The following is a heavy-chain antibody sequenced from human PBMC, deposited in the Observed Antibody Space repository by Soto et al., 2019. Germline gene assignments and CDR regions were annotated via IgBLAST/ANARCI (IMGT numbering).Heavy chain of an antibody. CDR3: ARGSSGYISSWYYFDY. CDR2: ISGIGGST. J-gene: IGHJ4*02. V-gene: IGHV3-23*01. Sequence: PRLSCAASGFTFTDYALSWVRQAPGKGLEWVATISGIGGSTYLADSVKGRLSISRDNSKNTVSLLMNSLRAEDTAVYFCARGSSGYISSWYYFDYWGRGTLVTVSS. D-gene: IGHD6-13*01. CDR1: GFTFTDYA.